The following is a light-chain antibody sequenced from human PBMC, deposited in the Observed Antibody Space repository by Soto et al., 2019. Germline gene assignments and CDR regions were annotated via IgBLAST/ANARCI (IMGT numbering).Light chain of an antibody. CDR1: SSDVGSYNL. J-gene: IGLJ3*02. CDR2: EGT. Sequence: QSALTQPASVSGSPGQSITISCTGTSSDVGSYNLVSWYQQYPDKVPKLILYEGTQRPSGVSDRFSGSKSGNTASLTISGLQAEDEADYYCCSYAGSSTWVFGGGTKVTVL. V-gene: IGLV2-23*01. CDR3: CSYAGSSTWV.